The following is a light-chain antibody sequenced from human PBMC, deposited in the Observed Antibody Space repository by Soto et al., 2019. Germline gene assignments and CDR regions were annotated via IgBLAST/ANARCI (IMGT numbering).Light chain of an antibody. J-gene: IGKJ2*01. V-gene: IGKV3-20*01. CDR1: QSVSSSY. CDR3: QQSVGSGYT. CDR2: GTF. Sequence: EIVLTQSPGTLSLSPGQRATLSCRASQSVSSSYLAWYQQKPGQAPRLLMYGTFNRATGIPDRFSGSGSGTDFTLTISRLEPEDFAVYYCQQSVGSGYTFGQGTKLEIK.